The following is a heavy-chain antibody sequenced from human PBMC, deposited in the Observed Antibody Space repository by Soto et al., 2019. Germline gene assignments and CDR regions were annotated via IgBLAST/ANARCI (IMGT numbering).Heavy chain of an antibody. J-gene: IGHJ6*02. Sequence: GASVKVSCKASGITFSTSAMQWVRQARGQRLEWIGWIVVGSGHTNYAQKFQERITITRDMSRSTAYMELSSLRSEDTAVYYCAATIISLSGTGYYGMYVWGQGTTVPVSS. CDR1: GITFSTSA. D-gene: IGHD6-13*01. CDR2: IVVGSGHT. V-gene: IGHV1-58*02. CDR3: AATIISLSGTGYYGMYV.